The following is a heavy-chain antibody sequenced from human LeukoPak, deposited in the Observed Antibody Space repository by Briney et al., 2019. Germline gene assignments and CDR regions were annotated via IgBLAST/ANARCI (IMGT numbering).Heavy chain of an antibody. V-gene: IGHV1-2*02. D-gene: IGHD6-13*01. J-gene: IGHJ4*02. Sequence: ASVKVSCKASGYTFTDYFIHWVRQAPGQGLEWMGWINPNSGGTNYAQKFKGRVTMTRDTSISTAYMELSRLKSDDTAFYYCARDERYTSGWYDEGGYYFDYWGQGTLVPVSS. CDR3: ARDERYTSGWYDEGGYYFDY. CDR1: GYTFTDYF. CDR2: INPNSGGT.